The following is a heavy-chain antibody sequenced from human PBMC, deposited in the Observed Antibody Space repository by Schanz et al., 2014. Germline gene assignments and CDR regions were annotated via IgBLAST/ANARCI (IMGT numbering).Heavy chain of an antibody. V-gene: IGHV1-46*01. CDR1: GYTFVSSS. CDR2: INPSGGGT. D-gene: IGHD2-2*02. CDR3: AGTYCSSTSCYTGYYYMDV. Sequence: QVQLVQSGTEVKKPGASVKVSCKASGYTFVSSSMHWVRQAPGQGLEWMGIINPSGGGTSYALRFQDRVTVTRDTSRSTAYMDVSSLRSEDTAVYYCAGTYCSSTSCYTGYYYMDVWGKGTTVTVSS. J-gene: IGHJ6*03.